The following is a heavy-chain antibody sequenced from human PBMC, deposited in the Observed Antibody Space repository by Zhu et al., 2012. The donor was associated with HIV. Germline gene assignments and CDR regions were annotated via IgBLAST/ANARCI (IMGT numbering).Heavy chain of an antibody. CDR3: AREWSAFDI. CDR1: GDSVNPYK. J-gene: IGHJ3*02. V-gene: IGHV4-59*02. D-gene: IGHD3-3*01. CDR2: IYHSGST. Sequence: QVQLQESGPGLLRPSETLSLTCTGSGDSVNPYKWSWIRQPPGKGLEWIGYIYHSGSTNYNPSLKSRVTISVDTSKNQFSLKLTSVTAADTAVCYCAREWSAFDIWGQGDNGRRLF.